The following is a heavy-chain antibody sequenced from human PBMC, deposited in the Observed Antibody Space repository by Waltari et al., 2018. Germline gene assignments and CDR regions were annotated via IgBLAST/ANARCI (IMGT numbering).Heavy chain of an antibody. J-gene: IGHJ4*02. D-gene: IGHD6-13*01. V-gene: IGHV4-30-4*08. CDR2: INHSGST. CDR3: ARPSRYSPSGWAY. Sequence: QVQLQESGPGLVKPSQTLSLTCTVSGGSISSGEYYWSWIRQPPGKGLEWIGEINHSGSTNYNPSLKSRVTISVDTSKNQFSLKLSSVTAADTAVYYCARPSRYSPSGWAYWGQGTLVTVSS. CDR1: GGSISSGEYY.